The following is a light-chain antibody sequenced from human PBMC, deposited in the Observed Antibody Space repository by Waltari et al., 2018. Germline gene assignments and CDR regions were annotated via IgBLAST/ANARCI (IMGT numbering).Light chain of an antibody. CDR1: LGISRW. Sequence: DIQMTQSPSSVSASVGDIVTITCRASLGISRWVAWYQQKPGKAPKLLIFPSSSLRSGVPSRFSGSGSGTDFTLTISRLQPEDFATYYCLQGNSFPWTFGQGTKVDIK. V-gene: IGKV1-12*01. CDR2: PSS. CDR3: LQGNSFPWT. J-gene: IGKJ1*01.